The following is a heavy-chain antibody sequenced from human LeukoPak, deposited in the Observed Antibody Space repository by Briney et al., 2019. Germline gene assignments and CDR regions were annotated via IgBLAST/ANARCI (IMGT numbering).Heavy chain of an antibody. Sequence: SVKVSCKASGGTFSSYAISWVRQAPGQGLEWMGRSIPIFGTANYAQKFQGRVTITTDESTSTAYMELSSLRSEDKAVYYCGRNGPGYCGGDCYYFDYWGQGTLVTVSS. CDR2: SIPIFGTA. CDR3: GRNGPGYCGGDCYYFDY. CDR1: GGTFSSYA. V-gene: IGHV1-69*05. D-gene: IGHD2-21*01. J-gene: IGHJ4*02.